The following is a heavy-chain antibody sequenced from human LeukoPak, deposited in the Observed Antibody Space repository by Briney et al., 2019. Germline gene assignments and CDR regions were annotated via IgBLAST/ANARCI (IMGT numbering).Heavy chain of an antibody. V-gene: IGHV3-23*01. J-gene: IGHJ5*02. Sequence: HPGGSLRLSCAASGFTFSSYAMSWVRQAPGKGLEWVSAISGSGGSTYYADSVKGRFTTSRDNAKNSLYLQMNSLRAEDTAVYYCARDRLARWGQGTLVTVSS. CDR3: ARDRLAR. CDR1: GFTFSSYA. CDR2: ISGSGGST.